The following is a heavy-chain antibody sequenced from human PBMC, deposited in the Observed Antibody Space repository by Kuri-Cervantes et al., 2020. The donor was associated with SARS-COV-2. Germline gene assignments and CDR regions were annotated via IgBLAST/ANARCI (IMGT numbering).Heavy chain of an antibody. CDR1: GFTFSSYA. J-gene: IGHJ4*02. D-gene: IGHD2-21*01. CDR2: ISGSGGST. V-gene: IGHV3-23*01. Sequence: GESLKISCAASGFTFSSYAMSWVRQAPGKGLEWVSVISGSGGSTYYADSVKGRFTISRDNSKNTLYLQINSLRTGDTAVFYCARARVGVFDFWGQGALVTVSS. CDR3: ARARVGVFDF.